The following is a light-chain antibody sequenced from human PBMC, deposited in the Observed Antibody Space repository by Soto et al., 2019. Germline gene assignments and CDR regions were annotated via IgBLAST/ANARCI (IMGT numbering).Light chain of an antibody. CDR2: KAS. Sequence: IQMTQSTSTLSASVGDRVTITCRASQSISSWLAWYQQKPGKAPKLLIYKASSLESGVPSRFSGSGSGTEFTLTISSLQPDDFATYYCQQYNIYSRTFGQGTKVDI. CDR3: QQYNIYSRT. CDR1: QSISSW. V-gene: IGKV1-5*03. J-gene: IGKJ1*01.